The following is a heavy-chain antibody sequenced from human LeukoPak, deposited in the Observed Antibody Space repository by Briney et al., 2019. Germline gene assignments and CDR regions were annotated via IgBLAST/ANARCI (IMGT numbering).Heavy chain of an antibody. CDR2: IYYSGST. V-gene: IGHV4-59*08. D-gene: IGHD3-22*01. J-gene: IGHJ4*02. Sequence: SETLSLTCTVSGGSISAYYWSWIRQPPGKGLEYIGYIYYSGSTDYNPSLKSRITISVDTSKNQFSLKLSSVTAADTAVYYCARHYYDTSGYYYFDYWSQGTLVTVSS. CDR1: GGSISAYY. CDR3: ARHYYDTSGYYYFDY.